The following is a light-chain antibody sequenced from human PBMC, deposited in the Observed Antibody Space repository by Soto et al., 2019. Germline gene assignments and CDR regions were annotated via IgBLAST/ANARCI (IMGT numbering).Light chain of an antibody. V-gene: IGKV3-20*01. J-gene: IGKJ5*01. CDR2: GAS. CDR3: QQYGSSQIT. Sequence: EIVLTQSPGTLSLSPVERATLSCMASQSVSNNYLAWYQQKPGQAPRLLIYGASNRATGIPDRFSGSGSGTDFTLTISRLEPEDFAVYYCQQYGSSQITFGQGTRLEI. CDR1: QSVSNNY.